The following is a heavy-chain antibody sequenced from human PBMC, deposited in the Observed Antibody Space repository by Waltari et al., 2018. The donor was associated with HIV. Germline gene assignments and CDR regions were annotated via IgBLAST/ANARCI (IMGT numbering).Heavy chain of an antibody. V-gene: IGHV3-30*01. D-gene: IGHD3-10*01. CDR2: RSYDGSTK. CDR1: GFTFSNSP. Sequence: HLVESGGGVVQPGTSLTLSWAASGFTFSNSPIPWVRQAPGKGLEWVAVRSYDGSTKYYADSVKGRFTVSRDDSDNTLYLQMTSLRPEDTAVYYCARAGGSGTFDYMDVWGKGTTLTVSS. J-gene: IGHJ6*03. CDR3: ARAGGSGTFDYMDV.